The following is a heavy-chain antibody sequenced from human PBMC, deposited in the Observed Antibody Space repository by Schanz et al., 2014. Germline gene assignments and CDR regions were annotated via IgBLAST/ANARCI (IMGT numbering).Heavy chain of an antibody. Sequence: EVQLVESGGGLVLPGGSLRLSCAASGFTFSTYAMSWVRQAPGKGLEWVSSISSSSSYIYYADSVKGRFTISRDNAKSSLFLQMNSLRAEDTAVYYCVREVGAAAGLAWGLDYWGRGTLVTVSS. V-gene: IGHV3-21*06. CDR1: GFTFSTYA. D-gene: IGHD6-13*01. J-gene: IGHJ4*02. CDR3: VREVGAAAGLAWGLDY. CDR2: ISSSSSYI.